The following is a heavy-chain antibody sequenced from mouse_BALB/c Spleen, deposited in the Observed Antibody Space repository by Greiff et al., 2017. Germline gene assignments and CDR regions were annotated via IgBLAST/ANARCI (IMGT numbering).Heavy chain of an antibody. CDR3: ASGEVRRDFDV. CDR1: GYTFTDYA. V-gene: IGHV1S137*01. J-gene: IGHJ1*01. D-gene: IGHD2-14*01. CDR2: ISTYYGDA. Sequence: QVQLQQSGAELVRPGVSVKISCKGSGYTFTDYAMHWVKQSHAKSLEWIGVISTYYGDASYNQKFKGKATMTVDKSSSTAYMELARLTSEDSAIYYCASGEVRRDFDVWGAGTTVTVSS.